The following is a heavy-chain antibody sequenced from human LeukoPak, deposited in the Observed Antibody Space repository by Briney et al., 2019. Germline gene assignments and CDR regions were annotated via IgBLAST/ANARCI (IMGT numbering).Heavy chain of an antibody. Sequence: ASVKVSCKTSGYTFTSYHINWVRQATGQGLEWIGWMNTYSGDRGYAQKFQGRVSITSDTSISTAYMELSSLRSEDTAVYFCARTTSLTASGYDYWGQGTLVTVSS. CDR2: MNTYSGDR. J-gene: IGHJ4*02. D-gene: IGHD4-17*01. CDR1: GYTFTSYH. V-gene: IGHV1-8*03. CDR3: ARTTSLTASGYDY.